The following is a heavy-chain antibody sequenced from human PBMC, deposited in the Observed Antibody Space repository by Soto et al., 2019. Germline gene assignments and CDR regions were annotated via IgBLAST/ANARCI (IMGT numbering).Heavy chain of an antibody. J-gene: IGHJ4*02. D-gene: IGHD3-9*01. Sequence: EVQLVESGGGLVQPGGSLRLSCAASGFTFSSCWMSWVRQAPGKGLECVANIKQEGSEKYYVDSVKGRFTISRDNAKNSLYLQMNSLRAEDTAVYYCARVLTGAFDYWGQGTLVTVSS. CDR1: GFTFSSCW. V-gene: IGHV3-7*01. CDR3: ARVLTGAFDY. CDR2: IKQEGSEK.